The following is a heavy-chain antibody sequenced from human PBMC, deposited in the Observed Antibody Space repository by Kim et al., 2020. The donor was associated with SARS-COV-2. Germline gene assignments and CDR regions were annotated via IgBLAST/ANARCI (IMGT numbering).Heavy chain of an antibody. V-gene: IGHV4-59*13. CDR1: GGSISSYY. CDR2: IYYSGST. J-gene: IGHJ4*02. CDR3: ARDLFFGSGYFDY. Sequence: SETLSLTCTVSGGSISSYYWSWIRQPPGKGLEWIGYIYYSGSTNYNPSLKSRVTISVDTSKNQFSLKLSSVTAADTAVYYCARDLFFGSGYFDYWVQGTLVTVSS. D-gene: IGHD1-26*01.